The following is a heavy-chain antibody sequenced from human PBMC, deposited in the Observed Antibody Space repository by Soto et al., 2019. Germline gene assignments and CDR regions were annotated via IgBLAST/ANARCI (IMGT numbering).Heavy chain of an antibody. J-gene: IGHJ4*02. D-gene: IGHD3-16*01. CDR3: ARDHGCQQLLGEYFDY. CDR2: IKQDGSEK. CDR1: GFTFSSYW. Sequence: GGSLRLSCAASGFTFSSYWMSWVRQAPGKGLEWVANIKQDGSEKYYVDSVKGRFTVSRDNAKNSLYLQMNSLRAEDTAVYYCARDHGCQQLLGEYFDYWGQGTLVTVSS. V-gene: IGHV3-7*05.